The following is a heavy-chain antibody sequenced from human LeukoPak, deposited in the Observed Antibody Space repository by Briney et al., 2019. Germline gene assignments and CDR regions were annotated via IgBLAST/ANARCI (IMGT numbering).Heavy chain of an antibody. CDR1: GGSITSGGYY. J-gene: IGHJ4*02. D-gene: IGHD5-12*01. Sequence: SQTLSLTCTVSGGSITSGGYYWSWIRQHPGKGLEWIGYIYHTGSTYYNPSLKSRISTSLDTSKNQFSLKLSSVTAADTAVYYCARAGYSGYDSNFDYWGQGTLVTVSS. CDR2: IYHTGST. CDR3: ARAGYSGYDSNFDY. V-gene: IGHV4-31*03.